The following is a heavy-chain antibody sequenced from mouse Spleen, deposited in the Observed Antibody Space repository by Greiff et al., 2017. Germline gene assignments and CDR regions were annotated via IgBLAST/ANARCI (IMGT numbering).Heavy chain of an antibody. V-gene: IGHV1-18*01. J-gene: IGHJ3*01. CDR2: INPNNGGT. CDR1: GYTFTDYN. D-gene: IGHD2-4*01. CDR3: ARRGVYDYFAWFAY. Sequence: EVQLQQSGPELVKPGASVKIPCKASGYTFTDYNMDWVKQSHGKSLEWIGDINPNNGGTIYNQKFKGKATLTVDKSSSTAYMELRSLTSEDTAVYYCARRGVYDYFAWFAYWGQGTLVTVSA.